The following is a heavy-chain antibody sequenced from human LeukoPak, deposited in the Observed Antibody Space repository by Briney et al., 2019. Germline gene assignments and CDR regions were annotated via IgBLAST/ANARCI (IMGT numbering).Heavy chain of an antibody. J-gene: IGHJ5*02. V-gene: IGHV5-51*01. D-gene: IGHD3-10*01. CDR3: ARRDYYGSGSYLFDP. Sequence: GESLQISCQGSGSSFTSYWIGWVRQLPGKGLEGMGIIYPGDSDTRYSPSFQGQVTISADKSISTAYLQWSSLKASDTAMYYCARRDYYGSGSYLFDPWGQGTLVTVSS. CDR1: GSSFTSYW. CDR2: IYPGDSDT.